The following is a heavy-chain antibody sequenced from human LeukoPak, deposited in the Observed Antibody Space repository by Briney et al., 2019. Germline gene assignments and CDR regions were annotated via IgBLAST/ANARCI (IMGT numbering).Heavy chain of an antibody. V-gene: IGHV3-30*18. Sequence: GGSLRLSCAASGFTFSSYGMHWVRQAPGKGLEWVAVISYDGSNKYYADSVKGRFTISRDNTKNTLYVQMNSLRAEDTAVYHRAKSLRGDSRSYPYYYGMDVWGQGTTVTVSS. CDR2: ISYDGSNK. CDR3: AKSLRGDSRSYPYYYGMDV. D-gene: IGHD3-10*01. J-gene: IGHJ6*02. CDR1: GFTFSSYG.